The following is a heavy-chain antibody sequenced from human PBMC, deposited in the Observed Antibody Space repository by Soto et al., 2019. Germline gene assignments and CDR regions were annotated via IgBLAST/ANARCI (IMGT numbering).Heavy chain of an antibody. J-gene: IGHJ6*02. CDR3: ARVSWREKYGMDV. V-gene: IGHV3-11*01. CDR1: NKPPSDPH. CDR2: ITFSGNTV. Sequence: GGSLRLSRSHTNKPPSDPHTSCFLPAPGKGLEWLSYITFSGNTVYYAHSLKGRFTISRDNAKNTLYLQMNRLGAEDPAVYYCARVSWREKYGMDVWGQGTTVTVSS.